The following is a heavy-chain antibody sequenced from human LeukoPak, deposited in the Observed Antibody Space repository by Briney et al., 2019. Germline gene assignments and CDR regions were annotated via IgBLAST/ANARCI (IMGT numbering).Heavy chain of an antibody. CDR3: ARDLCSTTSCFDY. D-gene: IGHD2-2*01. CDR1: GFIFSSYG. J-gene: IGHJ4*02. CDR2: WHFASNK. V-gene: IGHV3-33*01. Sequence: SGGSLRLSCVTSGFIFSSYGIHWVRQAPGKGLEWVAWHFASNKYYAESVRGRFTMSRDNSKSTLYLQMGSLRVEDTAVYYCARDLCSTTSCFDYWGQGTLVSVSS.